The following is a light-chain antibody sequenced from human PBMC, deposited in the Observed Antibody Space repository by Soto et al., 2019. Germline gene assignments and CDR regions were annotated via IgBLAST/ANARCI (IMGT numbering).Light chain of an antibody. CDR2: GAS. Sequence: EIVITQSPATLSVSPGERATLSCRASQSVSSDLAWYHQKPGQAPRLLIYGASTRASDVPGRFSGSGSGREFTLTISSLQSEDFAIYSCHQYNSWPWTFGQGTKVDIK. V-gene: IGKV3-15*01. CDR1: QSVSSD. J-gene: IGKJ1*01. CDR3: HQYNSWPWT.